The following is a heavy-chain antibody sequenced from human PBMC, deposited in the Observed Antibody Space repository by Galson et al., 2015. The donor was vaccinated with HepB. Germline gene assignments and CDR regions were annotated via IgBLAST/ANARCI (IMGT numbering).Heavy chain of an antibody. CDR2: FDPEDGET. CDR3: TTDLVAPRPSYWASQWGIQGAGSGFSRLDY. CDR1: GYTLTELS. V-gene: IGHV1-24*01. J-gene: IGHJ4*02. D-gene: IGHD2-8*02. Sequence: SVKVSCKVSGYTLTELSIHWVRQAPGKGLEWMGGFDPEDGETIYAQKFQGRVTMTEDTSTDTAYMELSSLRSEDTAMYYCTTDLVAPRPSYWASQWGIQGAGSGFSRLDYWGQGTLVTVSS.